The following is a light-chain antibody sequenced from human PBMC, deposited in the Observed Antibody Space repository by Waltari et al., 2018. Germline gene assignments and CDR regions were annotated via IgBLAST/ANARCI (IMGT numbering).Light chain of an antibody. CDR1: QSLLHSNGYYY. V-gene: IGKV2-28*01. J-gene: IGKJ4*01. CDR2: LGS. CDR3: MQALQTPLT. Sequence: DIVMTQSPLSLPVTPGEPASISYRSSQSLLHSNGYYYLHWYLQKPGQSPQLLIHLGSNRASGVPDRFSGSGSGTDFTLKISRVEAEDVGVYYCMQALQTPLTFSGGTKVEIK.